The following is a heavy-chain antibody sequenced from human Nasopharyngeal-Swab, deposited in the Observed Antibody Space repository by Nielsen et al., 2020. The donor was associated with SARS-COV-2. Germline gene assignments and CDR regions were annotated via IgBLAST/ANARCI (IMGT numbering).Heavy chain of an antibody. J-gene: IGHJ4*02. D-gene: IGHD1-1*01. V-gene: IGHV3-21*01. CDR1: GFTFSSYT. Sequence: GESLKISCAASGFTFSSYTMNWVRQAPGKGLEWVSSISSGSSYIYYADSVKGRFTISRDNAKNSLYLQMNSLRAEDTAVYYCVRETERQGKYYFDYWGQGILATVSS. CDR3: VRETERQGKYYFDY. CDR2: ISSGSSYI.